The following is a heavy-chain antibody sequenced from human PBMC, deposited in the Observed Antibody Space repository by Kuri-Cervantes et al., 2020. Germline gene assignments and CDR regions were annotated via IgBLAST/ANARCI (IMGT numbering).Heavy chain of an antibody. CDR3: AKGVGIAVVIRFDY. D-gene: IGHD6-19*01. CDR1: GFTFSNAW. V-gene: IGHV3-23*01. Sequence: GESLKISCAASGFTFSNAWMSWVRQAPGKGLEWVSAISGSGGSTYYADSVKGRFTISRDNSKNTLYLQMNSLRAEDTAVYYCAKGVGIAVVIRFDYWGQGTLVTVSS. J-gene: IGHJ4*02. CDR2: ISGSGGST.